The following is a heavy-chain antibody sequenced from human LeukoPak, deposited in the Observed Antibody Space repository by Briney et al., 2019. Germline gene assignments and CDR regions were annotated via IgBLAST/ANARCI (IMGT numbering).Heavy chain of an antibody. J-gene: IGHJ3*02. CDR1: GGSISSGGFY. D-gene: IGHD2/OR15-2a*01. V-gene: IGHV4-30-2*01. CDR3: ARTLSTPNDAFDI. CDR2: IYHSGNT. Sequence: SETLSLTCTVSGGSISSGGFYWSWIRQPPGKGLERIGYIYHSGNTYYNPSLKSRVTISVDRSKNQFSLKLSSVTAADTAVYYCARTLSTPNDAFDIWGQGTMVTFSS.